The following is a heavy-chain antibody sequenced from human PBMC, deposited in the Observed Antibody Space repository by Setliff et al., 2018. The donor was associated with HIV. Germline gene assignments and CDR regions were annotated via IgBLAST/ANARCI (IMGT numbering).Heavy chain of an antibody. CDR3: ARDRVGGNYYYMDV. CDR2: IYYSRST. V-gene: IGHV4-59*01. J-gene: IGHJ6*03. CDR1: GGSISSYY. Sequence: SETLSLTCTVSGGSISSYYWSWIRQPPGKGLEWIGYIYYSRSTNYNPSLKSRVTISVDTSKNQFSLKLSSVTAADTAVYYCARDRVGGNYYYMDVWGKGTTVTVSS. D-gene: IGHD1-26*01.